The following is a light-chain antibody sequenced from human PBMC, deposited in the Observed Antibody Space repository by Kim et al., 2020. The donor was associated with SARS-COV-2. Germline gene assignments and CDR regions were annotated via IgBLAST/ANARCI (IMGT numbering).Light chain of an antibody. CDR1: RSYIDVYNF. V-gene: IGLV2-8*01. J-gene: IGLJ2*01. CDR2: EVN. Sequence: GQSVTIYCTGPRSYIDVYNFVAGYQQHPGKAPKVMIYEVNKRPSGVPDRFSGSKSGNTASLTVSGLQAEDEADYYCSSYAGRQNLVFGGGTQLTVL. CDR3: SSYAGRQNLV.